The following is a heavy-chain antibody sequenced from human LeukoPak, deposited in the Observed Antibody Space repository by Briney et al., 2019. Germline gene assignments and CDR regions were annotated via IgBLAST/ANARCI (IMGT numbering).Heavy chain of an antibody. D-gene: IGHD3-10*01. CDR2: ISYDGSNK. CDR1: GFTFSSYG. CDR3: AKDLWDGSGSYAHYYYYYGMDV. V-gene: IGHV3-30*18. J-gene: IGHJ6*02. Sequence: PGRSLRLSCAASGFTFSSYGMHWVRQAPGKGLEWVAVISYDGSNKYYADSVKGRFTISRDNSKNTLYLQMNSLRAEDTAVYYCAKDLWDGSGSYAHYYYYYGMDVWGQGTTVTVSS.